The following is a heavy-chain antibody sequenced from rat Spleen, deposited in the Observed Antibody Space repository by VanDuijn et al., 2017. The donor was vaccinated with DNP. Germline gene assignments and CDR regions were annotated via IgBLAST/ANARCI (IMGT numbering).Heavy chain of an antibody. CDR2: ISYDGSST. Sequence: EVRLVESGGGLVQPGRSLKLSCAASGFTFSDYYMAWVRQAPTKGLELVAYISYDGSSTYYRDSVRGRFTISRDNAKSTLYLQMDSLRSEDTATYYCARWSDYFDYWGQGVMVTVSS. V-gene: IGHV5-7*01. CDR1: GFTFSDYY. J-gene: IGHJ2*01. D-gene: IGHD4-2*01. CDR3: ARWSDYFDY.